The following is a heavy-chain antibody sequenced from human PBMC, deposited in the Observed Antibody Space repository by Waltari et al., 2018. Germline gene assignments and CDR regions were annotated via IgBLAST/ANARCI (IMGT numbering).Heavy chain of an antibody. CDR3: ARVRPGSGRSWFDP. V-gene: IGHV1-2*02. CDR2: CNPNSGGT. CDR1: GYTFTGYY. J-gene: IGHJ5*02. D-gene: IGHD3-10*01. Sequence: QVQLVQSGAEVKKPGASVKVSCKASGYTFTGYYMPWVRQAPGQGLEWMGWCNPNSGGTNYAQKCQGRVTMTRDTSISTAYMELSRLRSDDTAVYYCARVRPGSGRSWFDPWGQGTLVTVSS.